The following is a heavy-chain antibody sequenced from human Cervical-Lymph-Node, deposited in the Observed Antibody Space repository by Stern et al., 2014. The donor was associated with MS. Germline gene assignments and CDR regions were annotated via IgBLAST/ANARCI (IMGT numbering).Heavy chain of an antibody. J-gene: IGHJ6*02. CDR1: GGTFSSQA. Sequence: MQLVESGAEVKKPGSSVKVSCKASGGTFSSQAINWVRQAPGQGLEWVGGIIPIFGTPNYAQKVQDRVTITADESTSTAYMDLSSLRSEDTAVYYCATPSTVNVGGIDVWGQGTTVTVSS. CDR3: ATPSTVNVGGIDV. V-gene: IGHV1-69*01. CDR2: IIPIFGTP. D-gene: IGHD4-17*01.